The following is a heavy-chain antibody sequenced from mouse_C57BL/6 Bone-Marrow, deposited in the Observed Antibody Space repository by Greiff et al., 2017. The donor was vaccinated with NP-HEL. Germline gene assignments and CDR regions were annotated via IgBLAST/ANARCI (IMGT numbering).Heavy chain of an antibody. Sequence: VQLQQSVAELVRPGASVKLSCTASGFNIKNTYMHWVKQRPEQGLEWIGRIDPANGNTKYAPKFQGKATITADTSSNTAYLQLSSLTSEDTAIYYGAFYYYGSGGYFDYWGQGTTLTVSS. D-gene: IGHD1-1*01. J-gene: IGHJ2*01. CDR1: GFNIKNTY. CDR2: IDPANGNT. V-gene: IGHV14-3*01. CDR3: AFYYYGSGGYFDY.